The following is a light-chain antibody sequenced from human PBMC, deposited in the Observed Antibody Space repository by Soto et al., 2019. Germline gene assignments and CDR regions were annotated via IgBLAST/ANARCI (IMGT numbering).Light chain of an antibody. CDR3: QQRTDWLLT. Sequence: EIVLTQSPATLSLSPGERATLSCRASQSVSSYLAWYQQKPGQAPRLLIYDASNRGTGIPARFSGSGSGTDFTLTISSLEPEDFAVYYCQQRTDWLLTFGGGTKVEI. CDR2: DAS. J-gene: IGKJ4*01. V-gene: IGKV3-11*01. CDR1: QSVSSY.